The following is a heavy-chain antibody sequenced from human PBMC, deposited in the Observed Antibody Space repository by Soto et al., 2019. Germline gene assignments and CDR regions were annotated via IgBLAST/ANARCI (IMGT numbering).Heavy chain of an antibody. V-gene: IGHV3-11*06. Sequence: VQLVESGGGLVKPGGSLRLSCAASGFTFSDYHMSWIRQAPGKGLEWVSYISDSGSYTNYADSVKGRFTISRDNAENSLSLQMNTLGAEDTAVYYCARLESRDFTGGWFDPWGQGTLVTVSS. CDR1: GFTFSDYH. CDR2: ISDSGSYT. J-gene: IGHJ5*02. D-gene: IGHD2-2*01. CDR3: ARLESRDFTGGWFDP.